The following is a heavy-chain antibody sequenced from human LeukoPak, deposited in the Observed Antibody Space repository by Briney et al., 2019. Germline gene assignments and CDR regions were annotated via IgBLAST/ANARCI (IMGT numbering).Heavy chain of an antibody. CDR2: IYYSGNT. V-gene: IGHV4-59*08. D-gene: IGHD3-22*01. CDR1: GGSISSYY. CDR3: ARATITMMVGIPADAFDI. J-gene: IGHJ3*02. Sequence: SETLSLTCTVSGGSISSYYWSWIRQPPGKGLEWIGYIYYSGNTYYNPSLKSRVTISVDTSKKQFSLKLSSVTAADTAVYYCARATITMMVGIPADAFDIWAKGQWSPSPQ.